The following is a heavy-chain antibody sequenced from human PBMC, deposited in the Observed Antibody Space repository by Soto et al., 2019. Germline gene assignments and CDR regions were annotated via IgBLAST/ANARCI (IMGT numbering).Heavy chain of an antibody. V-gene: IGHV4-61*01. CDR1: GGSVSSGSYY. J-gene: IGHJ6*02. CDR3: ARVKFDSGDYSPINYGMDV. CDR2: IYYSGST. Sequence: SETLSLTCTVSGGSVSSGSYYWSWIRQPPGKGLEWIGYIYYSGSTNYNPSLKSLVTISVDTSKNQFTLKLSSVTAADTAVYYCARVKFDSGDYSPINYGMDVWGQGTTVTVSS. D-gene: IGHD4-4*01.